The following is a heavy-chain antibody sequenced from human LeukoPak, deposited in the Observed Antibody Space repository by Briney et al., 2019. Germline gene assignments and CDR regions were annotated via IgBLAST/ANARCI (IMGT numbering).Heavy chain of an antibody. CDR2: ISGTSTTI. Sequence: GGSLRLSCAASGFTFSSYSMNRVRQAPGKGLEWVSYISGTSTTIYYADSVKGRFTISRDNAKNSLYLQMNSLRNDDTAVYYCARDVRWLRFLFEYWGQGTLVTVSS. CDR1: GFTFSSYS. V-gene: IGHV3-48*02. D-gene: IGHD5-12*01. CDR3: ARDVRWLRFLFEY. J-gene: IGHJ4*02.